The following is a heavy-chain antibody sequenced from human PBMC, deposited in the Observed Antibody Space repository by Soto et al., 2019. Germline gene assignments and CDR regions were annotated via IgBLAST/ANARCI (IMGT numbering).Heavy chain of an antibody. CDR3: ARDLPAHSSSWNV. V-gene: IGHV1-46*01. CDR2: INPSGGGT. Sequence: QVQLVQSGPEVKKPGASVKVSCKASGYTFTTYYMHWVRQAPGQGLEWMGIINPSGGGTTYAQKFQGRVTITRETSTSTLYMELSSLRSEDTALYYCARDLPAHSSSWNVWGQGTLVTVSS. CDR1: GYTFTTYY. J-gene: IGHJ4*02. D-gene: IGHD6-13*01.